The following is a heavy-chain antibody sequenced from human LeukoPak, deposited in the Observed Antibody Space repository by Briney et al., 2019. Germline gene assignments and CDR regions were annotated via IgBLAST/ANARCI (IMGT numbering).Heavy chain of an antibody. CDR3: ARGYYYDSSGFSNDAFDI. CDR2: INPNSGGT. J-gene: IGHJ3*02. V-gene: IGHV1-2*02. Sequence: ASVKVSCKASRYTFTGYYMHWVRQAPGQGLEWMGWINPNSGGTNYAQKFQGRVTMTGDTSISTAYLQWSRLKASDTAMYYCARGYYYDSSGFSNDAFDIWGQGTMVTVSS. CDR1: RYTFTGYY. D-gene: IGHD3-22*01.